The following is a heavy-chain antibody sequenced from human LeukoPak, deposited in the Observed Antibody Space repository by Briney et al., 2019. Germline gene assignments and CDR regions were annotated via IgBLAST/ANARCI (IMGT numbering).Heavy chain of an antibody. J-gene: IGHJ5*02. CDR1: GDSISTSSYY. D-gene: IGHD2-8*01. CDR3: ARGVAGQYNWFDP. CDR2: IYYSGST. Sequence: SETLSLTCSVSGDSISTSSYYWGWIRQPPGKGLEWIGTIYYSGSTYYNPSLTSRVTISVDTSKNQFSLKLSSVTAADTAVYYCARGVAGQYNWFDPWGQGTLVTVSS. V-gene: IGHV4-39*01.